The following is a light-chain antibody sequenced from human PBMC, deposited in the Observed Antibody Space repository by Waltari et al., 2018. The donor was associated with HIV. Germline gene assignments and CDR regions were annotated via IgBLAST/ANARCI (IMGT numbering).Light chain of an antibody. CDR1: NSDVGGYNY. Sequence: QSALTQPPSASGSPGQSVTISCTRTNSDVGGYNYVSWYQQRPGKAPKLMIFEVIKRPSGVPVRFAGSKSGNTASLTVSGLQADDEADYYCGSFVGSNSHYVFGTGTKVTVL. CDR2: EVI. V-gene: IGLV2-8*01. J-gene: IGLJ1*01. CDR3: GSFVGSNSHYV.